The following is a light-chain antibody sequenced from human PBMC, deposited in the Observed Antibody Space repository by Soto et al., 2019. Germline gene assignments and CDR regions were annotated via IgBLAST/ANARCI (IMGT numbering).Light chain of an antibody. CDR2: KAS. J-gene: IGKJ2*02. CDR1: QSISSW. Sequence: DIQMTQSPSTLSASVGDRVTITCRASQSISSWLAWYQQKPGKAPKLLIYKASSLESGVPSRFSGSGSGTEFTLTISSLQPDDFATYCFQQYNSWWTFGQGTKLEIK. V-gene: IGKV1-5*03. CDR3: QQYNSWWT.